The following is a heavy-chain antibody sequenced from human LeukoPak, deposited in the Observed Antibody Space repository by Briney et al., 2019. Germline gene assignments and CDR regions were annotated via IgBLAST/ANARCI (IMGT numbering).Heavy chain of an antibody. V-gene: IGHV4-59*01. CDR2: IYYSGRT. CDR3: ARDRRSGYDSTPWFDP. D-gene: IGHD5-12*01. Sequence: PSETLSLTRAVSGGSITNFYWSWIRQPPGKGLEWIGDIYYSGRTEYSPSLKSRVTISVDTSKNQFSLKLNSVTAADTAVYYCARDRRSGYDSTPWFDPWGQGTLVTVSS. J-gene: IGHJ5*02. CDR1: GGSITNFY.